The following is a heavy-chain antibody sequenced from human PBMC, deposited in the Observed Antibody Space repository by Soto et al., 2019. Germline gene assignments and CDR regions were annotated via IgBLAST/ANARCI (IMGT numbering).Heavy chain of an antibody. D-gene: IGHD3-10*01. Sequence: SETLSLTCTVSGGSISSYYWSWIRQPPGKGLEWIGYIYYSGSTNYNPSLKSRVTISVDTSKNQFSLKLSSVTAADTAVYYCARGATMVRGVIWDYYYYGMDVWGQGTTVTVSS. J-gene: IGHJ6*02. V-gene: IGHV4-59*01. CDR1: GGSISSYY. CDR2: IYYSGST. CDR3: ARGATMVRGVIWDYYYYGMDV.